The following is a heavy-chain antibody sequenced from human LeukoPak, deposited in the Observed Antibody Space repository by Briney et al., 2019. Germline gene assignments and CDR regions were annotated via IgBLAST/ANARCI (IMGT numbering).Heavy chain of an antibody. V-gene: IGHV3-15*07. CDR2: IRSRGDGGTA. CDR3: TQGSGQYFDY. CDR1: GLTLSNVW. D-gene: IGHD2-15*01. Sequence: GGSLRLSCAVSGLTLSNVWMNWVRQAPGKGLEWVGRIRSRGDGGTADFAAPVKGRFTISRDDSKNTLYLQMNSLTSEDTAVYYCTQGSGQYFDYWGQGTLVTVSS. J-gene: IGHJ4*02.